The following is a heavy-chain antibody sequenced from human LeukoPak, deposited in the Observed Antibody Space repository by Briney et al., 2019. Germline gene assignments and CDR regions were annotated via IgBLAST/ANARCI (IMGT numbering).Heavy chain of an antibody. CDR1: GYTFTGYY. D-gene: IGHD2-8*02. CDR2: INPNSGNT. V-gene: IGHV1-8*02. CDR3: ARGWWGTDY. J-gene: IGHJ4*02. Sequence: ASVKVSCKASGYTFTGYYMHWVRQAPGQGLEWMGRINPNSGNTGYAQKFQGRVTMTRNTSISTAYMELSSLRSEDTAVYYCARGWWGTDYWGQGTLVTVSS.